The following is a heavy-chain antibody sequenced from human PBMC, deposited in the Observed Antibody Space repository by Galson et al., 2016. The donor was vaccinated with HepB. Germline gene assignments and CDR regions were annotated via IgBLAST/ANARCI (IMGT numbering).Heavy chain of an antibody. V-gene: IGHV3-33*01. D-gene: IGHD3-10*01. Sequence: SLRLSCAASGFTFSTYAMHWVRQAPGKGLEWVAVIWYDGSKKKYADAVKGRFTISRDNSKNTLYLQMNSLRAEDTAVYYCASSGGFGSGTYYAYWGQGTLVTVSS. CDR1: GFTFSTYA. CDR2: IWYDGSKK. J-gene: IGHJ4*02. CDR3: ASSGGFGSGTYYAY.